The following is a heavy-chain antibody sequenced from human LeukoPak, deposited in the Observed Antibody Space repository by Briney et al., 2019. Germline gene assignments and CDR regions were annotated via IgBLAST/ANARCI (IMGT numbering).Heavy chain of an antibody. J-gene: IGHJ4*02. CDR1: GFTVSSNY. CDR3: ARAFGYSSSWYDFDY. V-gene: IGHV3-53*01. CDR2: IYSGGST. Sequence: GGSLRLSCAASGFTVSSNYMSWVRQAPGKGLEWVSVIYSGGSTYYADSVKGRFTISRDNSKNTLYLQMNSLRAEDTAVYYCARAFGYSSSWYDFDYWGQGTLVTVSS. D-gene: IGHD6-13*01.